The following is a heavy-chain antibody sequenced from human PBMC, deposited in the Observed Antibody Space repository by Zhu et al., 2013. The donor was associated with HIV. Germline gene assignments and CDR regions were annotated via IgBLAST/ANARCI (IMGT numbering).Heavy chain of an antibody. J-gene: IGHJ5*02. CDR3: ALGRQSRLTNYFDP. Sequence: QVQLVQSGAEVKKPGASVKVSCKASGYTFTSYYLHWVRQAPGQGLEWMGWVDPSSGVAIPARKFRGRVTMTWDTSFNTAYLDVSGLTSQDTAVYFCALGRQSRLTNYFDPWGQGALVTVSS. CDR1: GYTFTSYY. V-gene: IGHV1-2*02. D-gene: IGHD3-16*01. CDR2: VDPSSGVA.